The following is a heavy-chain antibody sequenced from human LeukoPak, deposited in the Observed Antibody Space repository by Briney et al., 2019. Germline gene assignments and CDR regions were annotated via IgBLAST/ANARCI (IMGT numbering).Heavy chain of an antibody. D-gene: IGHD6-13*01. CDR2: ITSRSSSI. CDR1: GFTFSNYN. J-gene: IGHJ4*02. Sequence: GGSLRLSCAASGFTFSNYNMNWVRQAPGKRLEWVASITSRSSSISYADSVTGRFTISRDNAKNSLYLQMNSLRAEDTAVYYCARDRAYIAAGEVSDYWGQGTLVTVSS. V-gene: IGHV3-21*01. CDR3: ARDRAYIAAGEVSDY.